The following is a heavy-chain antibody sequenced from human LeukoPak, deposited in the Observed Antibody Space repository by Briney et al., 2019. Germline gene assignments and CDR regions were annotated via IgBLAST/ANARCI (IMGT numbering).Heavy chain of an antibody. CDR1: GGSISSGVYY. J-gene: IGHJ4*02. CDR2: IDYSGST. Sequence: SETLSLTCTVSGGSISSGVYYWSWIRQPPGKGLEWIGYIDYSGSTYYNPSLMSRVTVSVDTSKNQFSLKLSSVTAADTAVYYCARSGSGYYYLVLDWGQGTLVTVSS. D-gene: IGHD3-22*01. CDR3: ARSGSGYYYLVLD. V-gene: IGHV4-30-4*01.